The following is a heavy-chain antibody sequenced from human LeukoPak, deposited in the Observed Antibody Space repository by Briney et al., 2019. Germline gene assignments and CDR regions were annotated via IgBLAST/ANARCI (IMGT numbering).Heavy chain of an antibody. D-gene: IGHD3-10*01. CDR3: ATLVSENY. V-gene: IGHV3-33*01. CDR2: IWHDGSHK. Sequence: GRSLRLSCAASGFTFSSYGMHWVRQAPGKGLEWVAVIWHDGSHKYYAESVKGRFTISRDNSKNTLFLQMNSLRAEDTAVYYCATLVSENYWGQGTLVTVSS. CDR1: GFTFSSYG. J-gene: IGHJ4*02.